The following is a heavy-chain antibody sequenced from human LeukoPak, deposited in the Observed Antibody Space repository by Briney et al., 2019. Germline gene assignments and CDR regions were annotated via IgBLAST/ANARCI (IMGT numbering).Heavy chain of an antibody. J-gene: IGHJ3*02. CDR1: GGSISSGGYY. V-gene: IGHV4-31*03. CDR2: IYYSGST. Sequence: SQTLSLTCTVSGGSISSGGYYWSWIRQHPGKGLAWIGYIYYSGSTYYNPSLKSRVTISVDTSKNQFSLKLSSVTAADTAVYYCARGVSSGWHSVPDAFDIWGQGTMVTVSS. CDR3: ARGVSSGWHSVPDAFDI. D-gene: IGHD6-19*01.